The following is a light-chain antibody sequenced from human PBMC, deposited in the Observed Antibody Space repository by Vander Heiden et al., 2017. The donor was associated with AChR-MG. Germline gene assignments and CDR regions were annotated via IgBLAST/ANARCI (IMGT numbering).Light chain of an antibody. V-gene: IGKV1-39*01. CDR3: QQTFA. CDR1: HKKSSH. Sequence: IQMNQSPSSLSASVGDRVTISCRPSHKKSSHLNWYQQKPGKALKRLIYGAFGLQSGVRGRCCGDVSGTDFTLPISGLQPEDYATHYGQQTFAFGQGTKLEIK. J-gene: IGKJ2*01. CDR2: GAF.